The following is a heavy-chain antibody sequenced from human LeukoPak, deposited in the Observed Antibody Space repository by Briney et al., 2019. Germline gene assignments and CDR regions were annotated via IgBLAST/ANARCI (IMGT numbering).Heavy chain of an antibody. CDR1: GYSFTSFW. D-gene: IGHD2-2*01. V-gene: IGHV5-51*01. CDR2: IYSGDSDT. J-gene: IGHJ5*02. Sequence: GESLKISCKGSGYSFTSFWIGWVRPMPGKGLEWMGIIYSGDSDTRYSPSFQGQVTISADKSISTAYLQWSSLKASDTAMYYCARRRYCSSTSCRNWFDPWGQGTLVTVSS. CDR3: ARRRYCSSTSCRNWFDP.